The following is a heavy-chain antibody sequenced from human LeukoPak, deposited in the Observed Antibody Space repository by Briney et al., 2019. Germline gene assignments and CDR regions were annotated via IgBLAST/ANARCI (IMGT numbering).Heavy chain of an antibody. Sequence: SETLSLTCTVSGGSISSYYWSWIRQPAGKGLEWIGRIYTSGSTNYNPSLKSRVTMSVDPSKNQFSLRLSSVTAADTAVYYCARDRYYYGSGDIYDYWGQGTLVTVSS. V-gene: IGHV4-4*07. CDR2: IYTSGST. J-gene: IGHJ4*02. D-gene: IGHD3-10*01. CDR1: GGSISSYY. CDR3: ARDRYYYGSGDIYDY.